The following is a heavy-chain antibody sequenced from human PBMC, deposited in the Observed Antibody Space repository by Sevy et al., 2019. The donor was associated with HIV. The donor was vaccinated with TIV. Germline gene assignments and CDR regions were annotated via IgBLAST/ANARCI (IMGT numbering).Heavy chain of an antibody. D-gene: IGHD2-8*02. CDR1: GFTFSNYG. Sequence: GGFLRLSCAASGFTFSNYGMHCVRQAPGKGLEWVAFIRYDGSNKNNADSVKGRFTISRDNSKNTLYLHMNSLRPEDSAVYYCAKEPVMVVDYYSMDVWGQGTPVTVSS. CDR3: AKEPVMVVDYYSMDV. J-gene: IGHJ6*02. V-gene: IGHV3-30*02. CDR2: IRYDGSNK.